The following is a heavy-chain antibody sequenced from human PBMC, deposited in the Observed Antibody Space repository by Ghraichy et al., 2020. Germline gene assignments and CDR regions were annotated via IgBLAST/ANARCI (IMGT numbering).Heavy chain of an antibody. CDR1: GFSFSSHS. D-gene: IGHD4-23*01. J-gene: IGHJ6*02. Sequence: GESLNISCVGSGFSFSSHSMNWVRQSPGKGLEWVSYITASSRTTSYADSVRGRFTISRDNAQNSLYLQMSSLRDEDTAVYYCARGATVVRFFYFNGMDVWGQGTTVTVSS. CDR3: ARGATVVRFFYFNGMDV. V-gene: IGHV3-48*02. CDR2: ITASSRTT.